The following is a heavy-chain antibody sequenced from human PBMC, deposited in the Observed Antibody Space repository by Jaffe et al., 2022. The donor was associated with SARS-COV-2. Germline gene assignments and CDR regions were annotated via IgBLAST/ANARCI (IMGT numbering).Heavy chain of an antibody. CDR3: TLYCSGGSCYYYYGMDV. J-gene: IGHJ6*02. D-gene: IGHD2-15*01. CDR2: IRSKAYGGTT. Sequence: EVQLVESGGGLVQPGRSLRLSCTASGFTFGDYAMSWVRQAPGKGLEWVGFIRSKAYGGTTEYAASVKGRFTISRDDSKSIAYLQMNSLKTEDTAVYYCTLYCSGGSCYYYYGMDVWGQGTTVTVSS. V-gene: IGHV3-49*04. CDR1: GFTFGDYA.